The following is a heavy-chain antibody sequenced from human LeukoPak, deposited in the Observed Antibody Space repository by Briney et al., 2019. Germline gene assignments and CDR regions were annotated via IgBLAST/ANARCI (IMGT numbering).Heavy chain of an antibody. CDR1: GGSISSYY. CDR2: IYTSGST. D-gene: IGHD3-9*01. Sequence: SVTLSLTCTVSGGSISSYYWSWIRQPAGKGLEWIGRIYTSGSTNYNPSLKSRVTMSVDTSKNQFSLKLSSVTAADTAVYYCARDTGHYDILTGYYYYGMDVWGQGTTVTVSS. J-gene: IGHJ6*02. CDR3: ARDTGHYDILTGYYYYGMDV. V-gene: IGHV4-4*07.